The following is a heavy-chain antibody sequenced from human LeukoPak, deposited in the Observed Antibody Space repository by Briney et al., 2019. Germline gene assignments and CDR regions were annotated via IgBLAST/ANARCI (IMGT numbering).Heavy chain of an antibody. D-gene: IGHD3-22*01. CDR2: INHSGST. J-gene: IGHJ3*02. Sequence: SETLSLTCAVYGGSFSGYYWSWIRQPPGKGLEWIGEINHSGSTNYNPSLKSRVTISVDTSKNQFSLKLSSVTAADTAVYYCARVPHITMKAFDIWGQGTMVTVSS. V-gene: IGHV4-34*01. CDR1: GGSFSGYY. CDR3: ARVPHITMKAFDI.